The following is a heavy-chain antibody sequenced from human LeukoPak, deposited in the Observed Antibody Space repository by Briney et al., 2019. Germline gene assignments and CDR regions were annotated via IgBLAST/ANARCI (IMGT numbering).Heavy chain of an antibody. J-gene: IGHJ4*02. D-gene: IGHD1-26*01. Sequence: SETLSLTCSVSGVSISNNYFYWAWIRQPPGQGLELIGYVHHTGSTFHNSSLKSRVTISADTSQNQFSLSLTSVTAADTAEYYCATLGLLRGAGFNLATHFDFWGQGTLVTVSS. CDR2: VHHTGST. CDR1: GVSISNNYFY. CDR3: ATLGLLRGAGFNLATHFDF. V-gene: IGHV4-39*01.